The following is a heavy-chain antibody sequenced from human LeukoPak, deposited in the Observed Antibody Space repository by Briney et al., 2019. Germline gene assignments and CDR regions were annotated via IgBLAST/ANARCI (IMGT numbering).Heavy chain of an antibody. CDR2: IYPGDSST. V-gene: IGHV5-51*01. J-gene: IGHJ4*02. Sequence: GASLKISCQGSGSSFTSYWIAWARQMPGKGLEWMAIIYPGDSSTRYSPSFQDQVTNSADKSISTAYLQWSSLKASDTAMYYCARRSTGWYYFDYWGQGTLLTVSS. CDR1: GSSFTSYW. CDR3: ARRSTGWYYFDY. D-gene: IGHD6-19*01.